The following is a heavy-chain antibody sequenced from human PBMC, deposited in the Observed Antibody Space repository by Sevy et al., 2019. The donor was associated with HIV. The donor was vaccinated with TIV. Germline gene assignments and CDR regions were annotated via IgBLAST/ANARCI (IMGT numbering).Heavy chain of an antibody. Sequence: ASVKVSCKPSNYTFTSYGISWVRQAPGQGLEWMGWISAYNGDTNYAQNLQGRLTMTTDKSTSTAYMELRSLKSDDTAVYYCAREHLQTSVSDYGMDVWGQGTTVTVSS. J-gene: IGHJ6*02. CDR2: ISAYNGDT. CDR3: AREHLQTSVSDYGMDV. V-gene: IGHV1-18*01. CDR1: NYTFTSYG.